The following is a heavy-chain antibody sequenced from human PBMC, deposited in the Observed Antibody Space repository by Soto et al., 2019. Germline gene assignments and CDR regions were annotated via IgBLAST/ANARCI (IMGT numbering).Heavy chain of an antibody. Sequence: PGGSLRLSCAASGFTFSNYWMHWVRQAPGKGLVWVSRVNGDGSSTFCADSVKGRFTISRDNAENTVFLQMESLRAEVTAVYYCARDNWNTVWGQGTVVTVSS. J-gene: IGHJ3*01. CDR1: GFTFSNYW. D-gene: IGHD1-20*01. V-gene: IGHV3-74*01. CDR3: ARDNWNTV. CDR2: VNGDGSST.